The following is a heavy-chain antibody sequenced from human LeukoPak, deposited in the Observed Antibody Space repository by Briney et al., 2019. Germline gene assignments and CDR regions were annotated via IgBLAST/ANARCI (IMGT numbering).Heavy chain of an antibody. Sequence: SETLSLTCTVSGYSISSGYYWGWIRQPPGKGLEWIGEIYHSGSTNYNPSLKSRVTISVDKSKNQFSLKLSSVTAADTAVYYCARTFLGYCSGGSCYSRWFDPWGQGTLVTVSS. V-gene: IGHV4-38-2*02. CDR1: GYSISSGYY. D-gene: IGHD2-15*01. J-gene: IGHJ5*02. CDR2: IYHSGST. CDR3: ARTFLGYCSGGSCYSRWFDP.